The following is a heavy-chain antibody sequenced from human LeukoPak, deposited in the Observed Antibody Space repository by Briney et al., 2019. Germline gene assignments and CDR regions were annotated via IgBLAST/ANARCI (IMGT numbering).Heavy chain of an antibody. D-gene: IGHD3-10*01. Sequence: GGSLGLSCAASGFTFSSYGMHWVRQAPGKGLEWVAVIWYDGSNKYYADSVKGRFTISRDNSKNTLYLQMNSLRAEDTAVYYCATYYYGSGSYGAFDIWGQGTMVTVSS. J-gene: IGHJ3*02. V-gene: IGHV3-33*01. CDR3: ATYYYGSGSYGAFDI. CDR1: GFTFSSYG. CDR2: IWYDGSNK.